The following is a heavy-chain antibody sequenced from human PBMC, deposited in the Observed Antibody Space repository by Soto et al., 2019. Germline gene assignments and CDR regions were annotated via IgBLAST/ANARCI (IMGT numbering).Heavy chain of an antibody. V-gene: IGHV4-59*01. CDR1: DVSISSYY. D-gene: IGHD6-19*01. CDR3: ARVGGLSVAGFDY. J-gene: IGHJ4*02. Sequence: SETMSHTSTVSDVSISSYYLSLLRQPPGKGLEWIGYIYYSGSTNYNPSLKSRVTISVDTSKNQFSLKLSSVTAADTAVYYCARVGGLSVAGFDYWGQGILVTVS. CDR2: IYYSGST.